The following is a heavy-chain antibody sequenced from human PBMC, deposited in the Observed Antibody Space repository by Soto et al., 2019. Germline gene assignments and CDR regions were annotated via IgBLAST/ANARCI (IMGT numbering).Heavy chain of an antibody. CDR2: IYYSGST. Sequence: PLETLSLTCPVSGGSRSSYYWSWIRQPPGKGLEWIGYIYYSGSTNYNPSLKSRVTISVDTSKNQFSLKLSSVTAADTAVYYCARSDGRYWGQGTLVTVSS. CDR3: ARSDGRY. J-gene: IGHJ4*02. V-gene: IGHV4-59*01. CDR1: GGSRSSYY.